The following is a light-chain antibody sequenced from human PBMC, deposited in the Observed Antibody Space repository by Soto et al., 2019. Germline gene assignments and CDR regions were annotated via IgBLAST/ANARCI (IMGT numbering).Light chain of an antibody. CDR3: ASWDDSLNGGV. V-gene: IGLV1-44*01. J-gene: IGLJ3*02. CDR1: RSNIGTYT. CDR2: TDY. Sequence: QSVLTQPPSASGTPGQRVTISCSGSRSNIGTYTVNWYQQVPGTAPKLLIYTDYQRASGVPDRFSGSKSGTSASLAIIGLQAEDEADYYCASWDDSLNGGVCGGGTKLTVL.